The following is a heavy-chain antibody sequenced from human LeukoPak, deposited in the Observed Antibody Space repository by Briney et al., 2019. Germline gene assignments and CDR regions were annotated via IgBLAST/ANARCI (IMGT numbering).Heavy chain of an antibody. CDR2: IKQDGSEK. Sequence: GGSLRLSCAASGFTFSSYWMGWVRQAPGKGLEWVANIKQDGSEKYYVDSVKGRFTISRDNAKNSLYLQMNSLRAEDTAVYYCARGSGTTFSYYMDVWGKGTTVTVSS. CDR3: ARGSGTTFSYYMDV. J-gene: IGHJ6*03. D-gene: IGHD1-1*01. V-gene: IGHV3-7*01. CDR1: GFTFSSYW.